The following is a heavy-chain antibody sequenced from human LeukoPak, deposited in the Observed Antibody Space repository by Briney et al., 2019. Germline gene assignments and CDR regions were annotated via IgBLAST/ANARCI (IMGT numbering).Heavy chain of an antibody. V-gene: IGHV4-30-2*01. CDR3: VSAYCGGDCYHSLLAN. CDR2: IYHSGSS. Sequence: KPSQTLSLTCAVSGVSIGSGGYSWNWVRLPPGKGLEWIGYIYHSGSSYYNPSLKSRVTIPMDRSKNQFSLRLTSMTAADTAVYYCVSAYCGGDCYHSLLANWGQGILVTVSS. D-gene: IGHD2-21*02. CDR1: GVSIGSGGYS. J-gene: IGHJ4*02.